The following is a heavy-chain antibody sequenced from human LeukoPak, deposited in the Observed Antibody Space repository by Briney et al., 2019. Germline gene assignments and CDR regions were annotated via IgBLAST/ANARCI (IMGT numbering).Heavy chain of an antibody. CDR3: ASTNYYGSGSYYNNWFDP. Sequence: ASVKVSCKASGYTFTSYYMHWVRQAPGQGLEWMGWISAYNGNTNYAQKLQGRVTMTTDTSTSTAYMELRSLRSDDTAVYYCASTNYYGSGSYYNNWFDPWGQGTLVTVSS. CDR2: ISAYNGNT. J-gene: IGHJ5*02. D-gene: IGHD3-10*01. CDR1: GYTFTSYY. V-gene: IGHV1-18*04.